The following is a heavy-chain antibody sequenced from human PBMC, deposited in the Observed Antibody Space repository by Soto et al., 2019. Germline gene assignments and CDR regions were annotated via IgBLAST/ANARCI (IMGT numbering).Heavy chain of an antibody. CDR3: AKDGSQTITGSSSSS. CDR2: ILFDGNKK. CDR1: GFIFSDYA. J-gene: IGHJ5*02. V-gene: IGHV3-30*18. D-gene: IGHD1-26*01. Sequence: PGGSLRLSCSASGFIFSDYAMHWVRQAPGKGMEWVAVILFDGNKKYYADSVKGRFTISRDNSKNTLYLQMNSLRAEDTAVYYCAKDGSQTITGSSSSSWGQGSLVTVSS.